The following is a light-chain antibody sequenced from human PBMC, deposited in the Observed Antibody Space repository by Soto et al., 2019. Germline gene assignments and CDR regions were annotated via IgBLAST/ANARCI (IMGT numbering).Light chain of an antibody. CDR3: SSYTSSSTHV. CDR2: DVS. Sequence: QSVLTQPASVSGSPGQSITISCTGTSSDVGAYSFVSWYQQHPGKVPKLMIFDVSSRPSGVSDRFSGSKSGNTASLTISGLQAEDEGDYYCSSYTSSSTHVFGSGTKVTVL. J-gene: IGLJ1*01. V-gene: IGLV2-14*03. CDR1: SSDVGAYSF.